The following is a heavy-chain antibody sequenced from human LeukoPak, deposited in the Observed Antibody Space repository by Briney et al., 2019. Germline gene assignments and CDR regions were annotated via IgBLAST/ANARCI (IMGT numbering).Heavy chain of an antibody. D-gene: IGHD5-24*01. J-gene: IGHJ2*01. Sequence: SETLSLTCTVSGVSVSSGSYYWSWIRQPPGKGLEWIGYIHYSGSTNYNPSLKSRVTTSVDTSKNQFSLKLSSVTAADTAVYYCAGSSITEGTRGFGYFDLWGRGTLVTVSS. CDR3: AGSSITEGTRGFGYFDL. V-gene: IGHV4-61*01. CDR1: GVSVSSGSYY. CDR2: IHYSGST.